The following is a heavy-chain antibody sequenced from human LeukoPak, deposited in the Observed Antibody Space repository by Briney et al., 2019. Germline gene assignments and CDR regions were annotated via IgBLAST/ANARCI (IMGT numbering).Heavy chain of an antibody. CDR3: ARVRVSTMVRGVKLFDY. V-gene: IGHV4-30-2*01. J-gene: IGHJ4*02. Sequence: SETLSLTCAISGGSISSGGYSWSWIRQPPGKGLEWIGYIYHSGSTYYNPSLKSRVTISVDTSKNQFSLKLSSVTAADTAVYYCARVRVSTMVRGVKLFDYWGQGTLVTVSS. D-gene: IGHD3-10*01. CDR2: IYHSGST. CDR1: GGSISSGGYS.